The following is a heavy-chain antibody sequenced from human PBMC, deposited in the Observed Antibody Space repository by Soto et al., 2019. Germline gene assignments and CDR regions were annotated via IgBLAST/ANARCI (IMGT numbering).Heavy chain of an antibody. J-gene: IGHJ4*02. D-gene: IGHD3-16*02. CDR3: ARGIYDYIWGSYHYNNMRIFDY. CDR1: GGSFSGYY. V-gene: IGHV4-34*01. Sequence: SETLSLTCAVYGGSFSGYYWSWIRQPPGKGLEWIGEINHSGSTNYNPSLKSRVTISVDTSKNQFSLKLSSVTAADTAVYYCARGIYDYIWGSYHYNNMRIFDYWGQGTLVTVSS. CDR2: INHSGST.